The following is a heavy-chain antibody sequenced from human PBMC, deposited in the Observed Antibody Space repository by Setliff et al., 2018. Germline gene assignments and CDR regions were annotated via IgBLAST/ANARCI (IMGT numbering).Heavy chain of an antibody. CDR3: AKSANRVQIWFGDYMDV. Sequence: PGESLKISCGTSGFTFSSYTMNWVRQAPGKGLEWVSAITDDGGTTHYAGSVMGRFTIARDNSNSALYLQMHSLRVDDTALYYCAKSANRVQIWFGDYMDVWGKGTTVTVSS. J-gene: IGHJ6*03. CDR2: ITDDGGTT. CDR1: GFTFSSYT. D-gene: IGHD3-16*01. V-gene: IGHV3-23*01.